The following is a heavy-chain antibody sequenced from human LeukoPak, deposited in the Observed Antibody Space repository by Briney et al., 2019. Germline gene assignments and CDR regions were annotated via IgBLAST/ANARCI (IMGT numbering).Heavy chain of an antibody. CDR1: GIAFSIFE. D-gene: IGHD5-24*01. J-gene: IGHJ4*02. CDR3: ATTSRDVLDYYFAH. CDR2: ISSGGRTM. Sequence: PGGSLRFSCTASGIAFSIFEMNWVRQAPGKGLEWISYISSGGRTMFYADSVKGRFTISRDNAKNSVYLQMDSLRAEDTALYYCATTSRDVLDYYFAHWGQGTLVTVSS. V-gene: IGHV3-48*03.